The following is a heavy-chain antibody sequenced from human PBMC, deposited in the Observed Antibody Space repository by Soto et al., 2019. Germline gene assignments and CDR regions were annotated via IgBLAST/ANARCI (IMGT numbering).Heavy chain of an antibody. Sequence: EVQLVESGGGLVKPGGSLRLSCAASGFTFSTSNMNWVRQAPGKGLQWVSSISDTSSSIYYADSVRGRFTISRDNAKNALYLQLNSLRAEDTAVYYCARKYVETRTRRGGSFDYWGQGTLGTVSS. D-gene: IGHD3-16*01. J-gene: IGHJ4*02. CDR2: ISDTSSSI. CDR3: ARKYVETRTRRGGSFDY. CDR1: GFTFSTSN. V-gene: IGHV3-21*01.